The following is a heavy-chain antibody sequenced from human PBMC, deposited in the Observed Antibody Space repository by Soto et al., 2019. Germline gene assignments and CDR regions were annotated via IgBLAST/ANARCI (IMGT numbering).Heavy chain of an antibody. CDR3: ARDRSMVVVVPGY. J-gene: IGHJ4*02. V-gene: IGHV3-30-3*01. CDR1: GFTFSSYA. Sequence: QVHLVESGGGVVQPGRSLRLSCAASGFTFSSYAMHWVRQAPGKGLEWVALISHDGGNHYYADSVKGRFTISRDNSKTMVYLQINSLRVDDTAVYYCARDRSMVVVVPGYWGQGTLVTVSS. CDR2: ISHDGGNH. D-gene: IGHD2-2*01.